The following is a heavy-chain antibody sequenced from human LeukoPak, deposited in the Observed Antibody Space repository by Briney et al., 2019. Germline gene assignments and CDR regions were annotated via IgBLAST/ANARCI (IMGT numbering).Heavy chain of an antibody. J-gene: IGHJ4*02. CDR1: GFTVSNYA. V-gene: IGHV3-23*01. D-gene: IGHD5-12*01. CDR2: FSGSGDST. CDR3: AKDRTRYTGDVHFDY. Sequence: GGSLSLSCVASGFTVSNYAMSWVRQAPGKGLEWVSSFSGSGDSTNYADSVKGRFTISRDNSKNTLSLQMNGLRAEDTAVYYCAKDRTRYTGDVHFDYWGQGPLVTVSS.